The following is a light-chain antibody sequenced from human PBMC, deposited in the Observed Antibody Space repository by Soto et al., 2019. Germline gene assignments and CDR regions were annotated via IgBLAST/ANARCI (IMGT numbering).Light chain of an antibody. CDR1: QTITRW. Sequence: DIQMTQSPSTLSASVGDRVTITCRASQTITRWMAWYQQKPGKAPKLLIYDASTLESGVPPRFSGSGSGRDFTLTISSLRPEDIGTYFCQQSYSVPWTFGPGTKVDIK. J-gene: IGKJ1*01. V-gene: IGKV1-5*01. CDR3: QQSYSVPWT. CDR2: DAS.